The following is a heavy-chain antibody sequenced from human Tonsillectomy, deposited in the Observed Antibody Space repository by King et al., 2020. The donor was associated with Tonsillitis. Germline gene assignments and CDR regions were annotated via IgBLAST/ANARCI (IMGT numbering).Heavy chain of an antibody. CDR1: GYTLTELS. CDR3: ATVPTKHYYYNMDV. CDR2: FDPEDGET. J-gene: IGHJ6*03. Sequence: DQLVQSGAEVKKPGASVKVSCKVSGYTLTELSMHWVRQAPGKGLEWMGGFDPEDGETIYAQKFQGRVTMTEDTSSDTAFMELSSLKSEDTAVYYCATVPTKHYYYNMDVWGKGTTVTVSS. D-gene: IGHD2-8*01. V-gene: IGHV1-24*01.